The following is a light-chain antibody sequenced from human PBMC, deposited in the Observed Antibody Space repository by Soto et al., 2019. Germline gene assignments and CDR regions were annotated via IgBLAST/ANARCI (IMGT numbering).Light chain of an antibody. CDR3: SSYTSRSPLV. CDR1: SSDVGGYNY. V-gene: IGLV2-14*01. Sequence: QPVLTQPASVSGSPGQSITISCTGTSSDVGGYNYVSWYQQHPGKAPKLMIYDVSNRPSGVSNRFSCSKSGNTASLTISGLQAEDDDYYYCSSYTSRSPLVFGGGTKVTVL. CDR2: DVS. J-gene: IGLJ2*01.